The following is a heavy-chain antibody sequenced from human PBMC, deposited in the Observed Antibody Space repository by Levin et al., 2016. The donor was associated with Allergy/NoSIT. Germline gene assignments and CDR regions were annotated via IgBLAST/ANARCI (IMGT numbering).Heavy chain of an antibody. CDR1: GYNFASYW. Sequence: KVSCKGSGYNFASYWIGWVRQMPGKGLEWMGIIYPGDSETRYSPSFQGQVTISADKSIGTAYLQWRSLKASDTAMYYCARQDYGDSAWAFDIWGQGTMVTVSS. V-gene: IGHV5-51*01. D-gene: IGHD4-17*01. J-gene: IGHJ3*02. CDR2: IYPGDSET. CDR3: ARQDYGDSAWAFDI.